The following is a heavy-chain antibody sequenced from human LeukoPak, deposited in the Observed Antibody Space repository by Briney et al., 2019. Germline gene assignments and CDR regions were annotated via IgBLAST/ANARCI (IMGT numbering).Heavy chain of an antibody. CDR1: GGSISSGSYY. V-gene: IGHV4-61*02. J-gene: IGHJ4*02. CDR3: ARDPTY. CDR2: IYTSGSR. Sequence: SQTLSLTCTVSGGSISSGSYYWSWIRQPAGKGLEWIGRIYTSGSRNYNPSLKSRVTISVDTSKNQFSLKLSSVTAADTAVYYCARDPTYWGQGILVTVSS.